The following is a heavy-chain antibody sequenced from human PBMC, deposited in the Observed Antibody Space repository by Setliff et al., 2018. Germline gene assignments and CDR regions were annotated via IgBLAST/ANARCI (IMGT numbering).Heavy chain of an antibody. CDR1: GYNFLDYW. V-gene: IGHV5-51*01. CDR3: ARRRRFDSGGPRSPWYFDL. J-gene: IGHJ2*01. CDR2: IYPDDSDT. D-gene: IGHD3-22*01. Sequence: GESLKISCKASGYNFLDYWIGWVRQMPGKGLEWMGIIYPDDSDTRYSPSVQGPFTISADRSISTAYLQWSSLKASDTAFYYCARRRRFDSGGPRSPWYFDLWGRGTLVTVS.